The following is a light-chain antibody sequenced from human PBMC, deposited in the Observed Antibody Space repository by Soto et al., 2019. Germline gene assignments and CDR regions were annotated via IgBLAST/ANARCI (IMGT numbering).Light chain of an antibody. J-gene: IGLJ3*02. CDR3: CSYAGFFWV. CDR1: TSDVGAYDY. CDR2: DVN. V-gene: IGLV2-11*01. Sequence: QSVLTQPRSVSGSPGQSVTISCTGTTSDVGAYDYVSWYQKHPGKAPKILIYDVNRRPSGVPNRFSGSKSGNTASLIISGLRTEDEADYFCCSYAGFFWVFGGGTKRTVL.